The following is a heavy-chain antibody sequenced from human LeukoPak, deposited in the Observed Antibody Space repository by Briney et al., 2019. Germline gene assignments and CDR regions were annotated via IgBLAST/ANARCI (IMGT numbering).Heavy chain of an antibody. CDR2: ISGSGGST. J-gene: IGHJ4*02. Sequence: GGSLRLSCAASGFTFSSYGMHWVRQAPGKGLEWVSAISGSGGSTYYADSVKGRFTISRDNSKNTLYLQMNSLRAEDTAVYYCAKDLLEGEVDYWGQGTLVTVSS. CDR3: AKDLLEGEVDY. V-gene: IGHV3-23*01. D-gene: IGHD2-15*01. CDR1: GFTFSSYG.